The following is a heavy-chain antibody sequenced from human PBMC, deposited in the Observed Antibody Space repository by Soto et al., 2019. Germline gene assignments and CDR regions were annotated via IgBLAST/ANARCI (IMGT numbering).Heavy chain of an antibody. D-gene: IGHD2-21*02. CDR1: GGTFSSHS. J-gene: IGHJ4*02. Sequence: VQLMQSGAEVKKPGSSVKVSCKASGGTFSSHSINWVRQAPGQGLEWMGGIITLFGTSNYAQNFQGRVTITADPSTSTAYMALNSLTSADTAVYYCAREVGYGDFSAALLDWGQGTLVTVSS. CDR2: IITLFGTS. V-gene: IGHV1-69*01. CDR3: AREVGYGDFSAALLD.